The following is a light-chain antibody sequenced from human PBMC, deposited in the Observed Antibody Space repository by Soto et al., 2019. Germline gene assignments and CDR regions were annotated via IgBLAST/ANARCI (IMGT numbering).Light chain of an antibody. CDR1: SSDIGGYNY. V-gene: IGLV2-14*01. CDR2: EVS. J-gene: IGLJ2*01. CDR3: SSYASSSTI. Sequence: QSALTQPASVSGSPGQSITISCTGTSSDIGGYNYVSWYQQHPGKAPNLIIYEVSNRPSGVSNRFSGSKSGNTASLTISGLQAEDEADYYCSSYASSSTIFAGGTKLTVL.